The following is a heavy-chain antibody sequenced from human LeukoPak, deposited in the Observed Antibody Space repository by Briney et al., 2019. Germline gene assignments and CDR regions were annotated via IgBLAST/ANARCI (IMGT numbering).Heavy chain of an antibody. CDR3: ARGYCSSTDCHLARHFEY. D-gene: IGHD2-2*01. CDR2: ITSSTKTP. Sequence: QTGGSLRLSCAASGFTFSTSGSGWVRQAPRKGLEWLSYITSSTKTPHIASVQGRFTISRDNDKKSLYLQMDSLREEDTAVYYCARGYCSSTDCHLARHFEYWGQGTLVTVSS. CDR1: GFTFSTSG. V-gene: IGHV3-48*02. J-gene: IGHJ4*02.